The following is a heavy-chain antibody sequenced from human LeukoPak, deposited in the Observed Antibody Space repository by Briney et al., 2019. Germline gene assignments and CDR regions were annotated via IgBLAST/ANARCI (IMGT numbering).Heavy chain of an antibody. V-gene: IGHV3-48*02. Sequence: AGGSLRLSWAASGFTFSTYNMNWVRQAPGKGLEWVSYISSSSSTIYYADSVKGRFTISRDNAKNSLYLQMISLRDEDTAVYYCARSSSSTLYWGQGTLVTVSS. CDR1: GFTFSTYN. CDR2: ISSSSSTI. CDR3: ARSSSSTLY. J-gene: IGHJ4*02.